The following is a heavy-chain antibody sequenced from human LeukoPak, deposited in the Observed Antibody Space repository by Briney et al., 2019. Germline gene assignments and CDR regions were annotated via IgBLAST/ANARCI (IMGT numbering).Heavy chain of an antibody. D-gene: IGHD6-6*01. CDR1: GYTFTSYA. V-gene: IGHV1-3*01. CDR3: ARALGWQLARSPFDY. CDR2: INAGNGNT. Sequence: GASVKVSCKASGYTFTSYAMHWVRQAPGQRLEWMGWINAGNGNTKYSQKFQGRVTITRDTSASTAYMELSSLRSEDTAVYYCARALGWQLARSPFDYWGQGTLVTVSS. J-gene: IGHJ4*02.